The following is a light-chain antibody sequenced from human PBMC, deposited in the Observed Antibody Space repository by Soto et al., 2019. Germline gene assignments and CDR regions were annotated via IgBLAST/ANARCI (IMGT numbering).Light chain of an antibody. CDR3: QQRSNWPPT. CDR2: DAS. J-gene: IGKJ3*01. V-gene: IGKV3-11*01. CDR1: QSVSSY. Sequence: EIVLTQSPATLSLSPGERATLSCRASQSVSSYLAWYQQKSGQAPRLLIYDASNRAAGIPARFSGRGSGTDFTLTINSLEPEDFAVYYCQQRSNWPPTFGPGTKVDIK.